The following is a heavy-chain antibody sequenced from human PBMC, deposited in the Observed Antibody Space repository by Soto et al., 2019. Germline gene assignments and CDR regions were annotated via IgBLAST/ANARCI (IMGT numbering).Heavy chain of an antibody. CDR2: ISGYNDKT. D-gene: IGHD6-19*01. CDR1: GYMFNSYG. V-gene: IGHV1-18*01. J-gene: IGHJ4*02. CDR3: ARDETYTSGWYFEY. Sequence: QFQLVQSGTEMKKAGASVKVSCKTSGYMFNSYGMSWVRQAPGQGLEWLGWISGYNDKTEYAQNFQGRVTLTTETATATVYMELRGLKADDTAVYDCARDETYTSGWYFEYWGQGTLVTVPS.